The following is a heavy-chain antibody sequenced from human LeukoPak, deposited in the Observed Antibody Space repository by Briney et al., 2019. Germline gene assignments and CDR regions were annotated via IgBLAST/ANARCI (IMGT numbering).Heavy chain of an antibody. CDR2: ISGSGLST. V-gene: IGHV3-23*01. CDR3: AKNGDRGAYCSGGSCYPYYYYYMDV. D-gene: IGHD2-15*01. J-gene: IGHJ6*03. CDR1: GFTFYDYG. Sequence: PGGSLRLSCAASGFTFYDYGMTWVRQAPGKGLEWVSTISGSGLSTYYADSVKGRFTISRDNSKNTLYLQMNSLRAEDTAVYYCAKNGDRGAYCSGGSCYPYYYYYMDVWGKGTTVTISS.